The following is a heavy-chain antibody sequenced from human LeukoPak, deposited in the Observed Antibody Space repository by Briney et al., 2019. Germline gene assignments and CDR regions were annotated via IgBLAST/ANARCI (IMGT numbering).Heavy chain of an antibody. CDR2: INGDGTNT. J-gene: IGHJ5*02. D-gene: IGHD6-6*01. V-gene: IGHV3-74*01. CDR1: GFTFSKYF. CDR3: ARDPYIVARPVAHWFDP. Sequence: PGGSLRLSCVVSGFTFSKYFMHWVRQAPGKGLEWVSRINGDGTNTYYADSVKGRFTISRDNAKNSLFLQMDGLRADDTAVYYCARDPYIVARPVAHWFDPWGQGTLVTVSS.